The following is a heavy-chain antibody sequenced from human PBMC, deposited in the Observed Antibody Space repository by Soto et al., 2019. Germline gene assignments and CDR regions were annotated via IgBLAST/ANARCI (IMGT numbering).Heavy chain of an antibody. J-gene: IGHJ4*02. V-gene: IGHV3-23*01. D-gene: IGHD1-7*01. Sequence: VGSLRLSCAASGFTFSSYAMSWVRQAPGKGLEWVSAISGSGGSTYYADSVRGRFTISRDNSKNTLYLQMNSLRAEDTAVYYCAKSQLELLPYFDYWGQGTLVTVSS. CDR3: AKSQLELLPYFDY. CDR2: ISGSGGST. CDR1: GFTFSSYA.